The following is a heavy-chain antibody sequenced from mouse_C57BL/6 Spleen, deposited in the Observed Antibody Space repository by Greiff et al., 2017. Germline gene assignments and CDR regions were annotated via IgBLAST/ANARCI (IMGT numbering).Heavy chain of an antibody. J-gene: IGHJ4*01. D-gene: IGHD2-3*01. CDR2: ISRGSSTI. Sequence: EVKLVESGGGLVKPGGSLKLSCAASGFTFSDYGMHWVRQAPEQGLEWIAYISRGSSTINYADTVKGRFTISRDNAKNTLFLKMADLRSEYTARYYGARDGYPYAMDYWGQGTSVTVSS. CDR3: ARDGYPYAMDY. V-gene: IGHV5-17*01. CDR1: GFTFSDYG.